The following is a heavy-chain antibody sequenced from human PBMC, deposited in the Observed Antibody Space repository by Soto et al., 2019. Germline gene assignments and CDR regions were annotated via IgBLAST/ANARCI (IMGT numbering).Heavy chain of an antibody. CDR3: ASVSATGTRWFDP. CDR2: ISYRGTP. J-gene: IGHJ5*02. V-gene: IGHV4-31*03. CDR1: GGSFSSGAYY. D-gene: IGHD6-13*01. Sequence: QVQLQESGPGLVKPSQNLSLTCTVSGGSFSSGAYYWSWVRRHPGMGLEWIGYISYRGTPYYNPSLKSRRTISVDASKIQFSLWLSSVTAADTAVYFCASVSATGTRWFDPWGKGTLVTVSS.